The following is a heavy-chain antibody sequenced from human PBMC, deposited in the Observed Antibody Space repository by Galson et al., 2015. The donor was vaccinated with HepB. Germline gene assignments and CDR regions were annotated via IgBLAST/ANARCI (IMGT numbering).Heavy chain of an antibody. CDR1: GGSICSYY. V-gene: IGHV4-59*01. CDR2: IYYGGIT. D-gene: IGHD3/OR15-3a*01. Sequence: SETLSLTCTASGGSICSYYWSWIRQPPGYGLEWIGYIYYGGITNYNPSLRSRVTIAVDTSKKQFSLKLSSVTAADRAVYYCARVFLDGGAGAFDIWGQGTMVTVSS. J-gene: IGHJ3*02. CDR3: ARVFLDGGAGAFDI.